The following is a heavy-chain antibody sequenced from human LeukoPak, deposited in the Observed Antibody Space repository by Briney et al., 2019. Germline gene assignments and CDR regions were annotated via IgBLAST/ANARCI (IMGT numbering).Heavy chain of an antibody. CDR2: ISTDGSSS. Sequence: GGSLKLSCAASGFXFSRYWIHWLRQGPGKGRVWVSRISTDGSSSTYADSVKGRFTISSDNGKNTLYLQMNSLRAEDTAVYYCASYLTSIPSGMDVWGQGTTVIVSS. CDR3: ASYLTSIPSGMDV. D-gene: IGHD2/OR15-2a*01. V-gene: IGHV3-74*01. J-gene: IGHJ6*02. CDR1: GFXFSRYW.